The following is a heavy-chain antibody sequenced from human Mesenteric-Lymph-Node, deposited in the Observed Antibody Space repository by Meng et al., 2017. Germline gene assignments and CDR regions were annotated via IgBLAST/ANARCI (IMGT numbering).Heavy chain of an antibody. CDR2: INPNSGGT. Sequence: ASVKVSCKASGYTFTDYYMHWVRQAPGQGLEWMGRINPNSGGTNYAQKFQGRVTMTRDTSISTAYMELSRLRSDDTAVYYCARVPLGYCSGGSCPTLASFDYWGQGTLVTVSS. V-gene: IGHV1-2*06. CDR3: ARVPLGYCSGGSCPTLASFDY. CDR1: GYTFTDYY. J-gene: IGHJ4*02. D-gene: IGHD2-15*01.